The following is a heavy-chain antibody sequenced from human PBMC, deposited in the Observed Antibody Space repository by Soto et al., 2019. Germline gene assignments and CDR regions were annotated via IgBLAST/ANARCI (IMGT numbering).Heavy chain of an antibody. D-gene: IGHD2-21*01. CDR3: ARVCGGVGEVVDEYFQH. V-gene: IGHV1-69*12. CDR2: IIPIFGTA. CDR1: GGTFSSYA. Sequence: QVQLVQSGAEVKKPGSSVKVSCKASGGTFSSYAISWVRQAPGQGLEWMGGIIPIFGTANYAQKFQGRVTIPADESTGPGYMELGSLRSEGTAVYYCARVCGGVGEVVDEYFQHWGQGTLVTVSS. J-gene: IGHJ1*01.